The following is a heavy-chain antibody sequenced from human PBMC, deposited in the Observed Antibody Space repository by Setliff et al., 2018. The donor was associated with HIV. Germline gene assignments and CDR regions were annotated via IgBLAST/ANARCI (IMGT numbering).Heavy chain of an antibody. Sequence: ASVKVSCKAPGYSFARYGLSWVRQAPGQGLEWMGWISGFNGNTKYTQHLQGRVTMTTDTYTSTAYMDLRSLRSDDTAVYYCARLIKHYDFWSGYYGAYYYYMDVWGTGTTVTVSS. J-gene: IGHJ6*03. CDR1: GYSFARYG. CDR3: ARLIKHYDFWSGYYGAYYYYMDV. D-gene: IGHD3-3*01. V-gene: IGHV1-18*01. CDR2: ISGFNGNT.